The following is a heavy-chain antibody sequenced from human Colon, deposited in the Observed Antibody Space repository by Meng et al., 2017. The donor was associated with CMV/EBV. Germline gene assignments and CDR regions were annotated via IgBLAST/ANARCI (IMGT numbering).Heavy chain of an antibody. Sequence: SQTLSLTCTVSNFSIGYGNYWGWIRQHPGQGLEWIGSVFHSVDTFYNPSRKRRVILSVATPKHQISLKVTSVTAAATAVYYCVRDRDFWSGPQFDSWGQGNLVTVSS. CDR3: VRDRDFWSGPQFDS. J-gene: IGHJ5*01. D-gene: IGHD3-3*01. CDR2: VFHSVDT. CDR1: NFSIGYGNY. V-gene: IGHV4-38-2*02.